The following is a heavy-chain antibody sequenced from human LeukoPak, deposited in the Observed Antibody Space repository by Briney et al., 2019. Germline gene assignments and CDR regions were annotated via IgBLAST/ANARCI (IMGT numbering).Heavy chain of an antibody. V-gene: IGHV1-69*13. CDR3: ARGLPEGDAFDI. D-gene: IGHD1-14*01. CDR1: GGTFSSYA. CDR2: IIPIFGTA. J-gene: IGHJ3*02. Sequence: GASVKVSCKASGGTFSSYAISWVRQAPGQGLEWMGGIIPIFGTANYAQKFQGRVTITADESTSTAYMELSSLRSEDTAVYYCARGLPEGDAFDIWGQGTMVTVSS.